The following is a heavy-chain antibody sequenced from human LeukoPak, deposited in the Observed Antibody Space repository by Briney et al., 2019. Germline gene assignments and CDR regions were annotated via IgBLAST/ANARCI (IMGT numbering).Heavy chain of an antibody. CDR1: GYTFTSYG. D-gene: IGHD3-10*01. J-gene: IGHJ6*03. CDR3: ARLITMVRGVIITFGYYYMDV. Sequence: ASVKVSCKASGYTFTSYGISWVRQAPGQGREWMGWISAYNGNTNYAQKLQGRVTMTTDTSTSTAYMELRSLRSDDTAVYYCARLITMVRGVIITFGYYYMDVWGKGTTVTVSS. CDR2: ISAYNGNT. V-gene: IGHV1-18*01.